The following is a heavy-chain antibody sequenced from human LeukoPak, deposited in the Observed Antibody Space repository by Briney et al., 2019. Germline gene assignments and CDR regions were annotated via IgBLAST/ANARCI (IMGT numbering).Heavy chain of an antibody. CDR2: ISAYNGNT. Sequence: GASLKVSCKASGDTFTSYGISWVRQAPGQGLEWMGWISAYNGNTNYAQKLQGRVTMTTDTSTSTAYMELRSLSSDDTAVYYCARDRYGGNFFDYWGQGTLVTVSS. CDR1: GDTFTSYG. CDR3: ARDRYGGNFFDY. D-gene: IGHD4-23*01. J-gene: IGHJ4*02. V-gene: IGHV1-18*01.